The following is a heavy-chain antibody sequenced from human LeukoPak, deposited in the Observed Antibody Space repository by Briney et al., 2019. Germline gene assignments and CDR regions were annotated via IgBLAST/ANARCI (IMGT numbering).Heavy chain of an antibody. CDR2: IRGDGSVK. CDR1: GFMFSKYW. Sequence: SGGSLRLSCEASGFMFSKYWMTWVRQAPGKGLEWVANIRGDGSVKYLLDSVKGRFSISRDNAKNSLSLEMNNLRAEDTAVYYCSRDANYYDSSRHYFGAFDIWGRGTMVTVSS. V-gene: IGHV3-7*01. D-gene: IGHD3-22*01. J-gene: IGHJ3*02. CDR3: SRDANYYDSSRHYFGAFDI.